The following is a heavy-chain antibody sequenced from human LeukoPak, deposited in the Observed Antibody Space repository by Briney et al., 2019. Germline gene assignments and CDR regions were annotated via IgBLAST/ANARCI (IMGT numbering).Heavy chain of an antibody. CDR2: ISGYNGKR. Sequence: ASVTVSCTASGYTFTTYGISWVRQAPGQGLEWMGWISGYNGKRNYAQKFQGRVTMTTDTSTSTGYMELRSLRSDGTAVYYCARDTSYGILDYWGQGTLVTVSS. CDR1: GYTFTTYG. V-gene: IGHV1-18*01. J-gene: IGHJ4*02. CDR3: ARDTSYGILDY. D-gene: IGHD3-10*01.